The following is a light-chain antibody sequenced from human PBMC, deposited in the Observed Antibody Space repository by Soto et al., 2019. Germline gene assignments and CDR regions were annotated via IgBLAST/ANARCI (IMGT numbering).Light chain of an antibody. CDR3: QQYYTTPWT. J-gene: IGKJ1*01. CDR1: QSVLYSSNNKNY. CDR2: WAS. Sequence: DIVMTQSPDSLAVSLGERATINCKSSQSVLYSSNNKNYLAWYQQKPGQSPKLLIYWASTRESGVPDRFSGSGSGTGFTLTISSLQAEDVAVYYCQQYYTTPWTFGQGTKVEIK. V-gene: IGKV4-1*01.